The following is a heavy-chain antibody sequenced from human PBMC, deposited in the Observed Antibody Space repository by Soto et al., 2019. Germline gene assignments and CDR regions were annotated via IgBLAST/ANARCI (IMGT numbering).Heavy chain of an antibody. D-gene: IGHD1-26*01. CDR2: IYYSGST. Sequence: QVQLQESGPGLVKPSQTLSLTCTVSGGSISSGDYYWSWIRQPPGKGLEWIGYIYYSGSTYYNPSLRSRVTISVDTSKNQFSLNLSSVTAADTAVYYCARTVESYNDAFDIWGQGTLVTVSS. CDR1: GGSISSGDYY. J-gene: IGHJ3*02. V-gene: IGHV4-30-4*01. CDR3: ARTVESYNDAFDI.